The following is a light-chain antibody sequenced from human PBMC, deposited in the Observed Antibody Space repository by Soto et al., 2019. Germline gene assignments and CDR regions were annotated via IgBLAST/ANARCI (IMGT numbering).Light chain of an antibody. CDR2: EGN. CDR1: SSDIGAYDY. J-gene: IGLJ1*01. V-gene: IGLV2-14*01. Sequence: QSGLTQPASLSGSPGQSITISCTGTSSDIGAYDYVSWCQQHPGKAPKLMISEGNNRPSGVSNRFSGSKSGNTAYLTISGPQVEDEAEYLCSTFTAGGTRVFGGGTQVTVL. CDR3: STFTAGGTRV.